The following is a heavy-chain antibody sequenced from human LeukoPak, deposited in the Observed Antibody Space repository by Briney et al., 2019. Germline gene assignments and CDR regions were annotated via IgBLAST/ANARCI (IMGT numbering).Heavy chain of an antibody. Sequence: ASVKVSCKASRGTFRTYAITWVRQAPGQGLEWMGRIIPMLGTANYAQKFQGRVTITTDESTSTAYMELGSLRSEDTAMYYCARQYYYDSSGYYVGGAFDIWGQGTMVTVS. J-gene: IGHJ3*02. CDR1: RGTFRTYA. D-gene: IGHD3-22*01. CDR2: IIPMLGTA. V-gene: IGHV1-69*11. CDR3: ARQYYYDSSGYYVGGAFDI.